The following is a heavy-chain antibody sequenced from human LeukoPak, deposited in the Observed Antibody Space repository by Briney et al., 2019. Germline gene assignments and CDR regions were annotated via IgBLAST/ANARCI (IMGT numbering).Heavy chain of an antibody. D-gene: IGHD6-19*01. CDR2: ISGNSVGT. J-gene: IGHJ4*02. CDR3: AKYGIVVAGKGLPDW. Sequence: GRSLRLSCAASGFTFSSYAMHWVRQAPGTGLEWVSSISGNSVGTYYADSVRGRFTISRDYSKNTLYLQMNSLRAEDTAVYYCAKYGIVVAGKGLPDWWGQGTLVTVSS. V-gene: IGHV3-23*01. CDR1: GFTFSSYA.